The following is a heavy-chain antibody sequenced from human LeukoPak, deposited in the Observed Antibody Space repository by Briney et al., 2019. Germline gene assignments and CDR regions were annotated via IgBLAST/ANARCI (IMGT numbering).Heavy chain of an antibody. CDR1: GFTFSSYS. CDR2: ISSSSSYI. CDR3: ARGLTTRGIAVAGSDY. V-gene: IGHV3-21*01. Sequence: PGGSLRLSCAASGFTFSSYSMNWVRQAPGKVLEWVSSISSSSSYIYYADSVKGRFTISRDNAKNSLYLQMNSLRAEDTAVYYCARGLTTRGIAVAGSDYWGQGTLVTVSS. D-gene: IGHD6-19*01. J-gene: IGHJ4*02.